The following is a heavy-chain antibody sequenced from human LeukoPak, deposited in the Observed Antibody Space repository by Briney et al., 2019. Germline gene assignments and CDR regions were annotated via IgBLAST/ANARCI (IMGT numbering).Heavy chain of an antibody. J-gene: IGHJ4*02. CDR2: ISSSSSYI. CDR3: ARDQVYYDFWSGYDV. D-gene: IGHD3-3*01. Sequence: GGSLRLSCAASGFTFSSYSMNWVRQAPGKGLEWVSSISSSSSYIYYADSVKGRFTISRDNAENSLYLQTNSLRAEDTAVYYCARDQVYYDFWSGYDVWGQGTLVTVSS. CDR1: GFTFSSYS. V-gene: IGHV3-21*01.